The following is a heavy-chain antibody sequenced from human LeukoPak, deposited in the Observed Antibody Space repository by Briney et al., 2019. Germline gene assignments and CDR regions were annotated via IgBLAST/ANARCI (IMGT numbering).Heavy chain of an antibody. Sequence: GGSLRLSCAASGVTFSNYAMSWVRQAPGKGLEWVSAIFGSGGSTYYADSVKGRFSIYRENAKNTLFLQMNSLRVEDTALYYCSKWGDYDVLTGYYDSDFWGQGTLVTVSS. D-gene: IGHD3-9*01. CDR1: GVTFSNYA. CDR2: IFGSGGST. J-gene: IGHJ4*02. V-gene: IGHV3-23*01. CDR3: SKWGDYDVLTGYYDSDF.